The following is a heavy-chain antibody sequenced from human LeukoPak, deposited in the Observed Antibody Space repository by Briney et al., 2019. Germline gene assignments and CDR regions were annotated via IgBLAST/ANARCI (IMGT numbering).Heavy chain of an antibody. Sequence: PSETLTLTCTVSGGSISSYYWSWIRQPPGKGLEWIGYIYYSGSTNYNPSLKSRVTISVDTSKNQFSLKPSSVTAADTAVYYCASLTTVTTCYDYWGQGTLVTVSS. J-gene: IGHJ4*02. V-gene: IGHV4-59*01. D-gene: IGHD4-17*01. CDR2: IYYSGST. CDR3: ASLTTVTTCYDY. CDR1: GGSISSYY.